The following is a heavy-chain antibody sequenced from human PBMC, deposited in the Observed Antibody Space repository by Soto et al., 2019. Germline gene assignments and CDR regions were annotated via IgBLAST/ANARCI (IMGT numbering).Heavy chain of an antibody. Sequence: SETLSLTCTVSGGSIGSGGYYWSWIRQHPGKGLEWIGYIYYSGSTYYNPSLKSRDTISVDTSKNQFSLKLSSVTAADTAVYYCARLITYYCYMDVWGKGTTVTGAS. CDR3: ARLITYYCYMDV. J-gene: IGHJ6*03. CDR2: IYYSGST. CDR1: GGSIGSGGYY. D-gene: IGHD2-8*01. V-gene: IGHV4-31*03.